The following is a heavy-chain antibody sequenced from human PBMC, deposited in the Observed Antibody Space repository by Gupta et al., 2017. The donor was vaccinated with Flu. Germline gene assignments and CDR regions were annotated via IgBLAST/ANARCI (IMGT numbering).Heavy chain of an antibody. CDR3: AREKHCSTTSCYRWFDP. Sequence: QVQLVQSGAEVKKPGASVRVSCKASEYTFTAYYIHWVRQAPGQGLEWMGRINPHSGTTNYEQKFQGRVTVTMDTSISTAYMDLSRRTSDDTAVYYCAREKHCSTTSCYRWFDPWGQGTLVTVSS. V-gene: IGHV1-2*06. CDR1: EYTFTAYY. D-gene: IGHD2-2*02. J-gene: IGHJ5*02. CDR2: INPHSGTT.